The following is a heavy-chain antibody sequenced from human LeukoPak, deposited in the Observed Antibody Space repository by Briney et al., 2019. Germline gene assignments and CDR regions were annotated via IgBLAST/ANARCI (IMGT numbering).Heavy chain of an antibody. J-gene: IGHJ4*02. Sequence: GESLRLSCAASGFTFRTYSMHWVRQAPGKGLEWVSSISDSSTYTKYADSLKGRFTISRDNTKTSLYLEMNSLRAEDTAVYYCARGYGSGWYEVTFDYWGQGTLVTVSS. CDR2: ISDSSTYT. D-gene: IGHD6-19*01. V-gene: IGHV3-21*06. CDR3: ARGYGSGWYEVTFDY. CDR1: GFTFRTYS.